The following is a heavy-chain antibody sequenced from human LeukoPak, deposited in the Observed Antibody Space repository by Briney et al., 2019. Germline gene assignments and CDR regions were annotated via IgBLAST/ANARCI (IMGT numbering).Heavy chain of an antibody. V-gene: IGHV4-39*07. Sequence: PSETLSLTCTVSGGSISSSSYYWSWIRQPPGKGLEWIGEINHSGSTNYNPSLKSRVTISVDTSKNQFSLKLSSVTAADTAVYYCARGRSGLRVTVWYFDLWGRGTLVTVSS. D-gene: IGHD4-23*01. CDR3: ARGRSGLRVTVWYFDL. CDR1: GGSISSSSYY. CDR2: INHSGST. J-gene: IGHJ2*01.